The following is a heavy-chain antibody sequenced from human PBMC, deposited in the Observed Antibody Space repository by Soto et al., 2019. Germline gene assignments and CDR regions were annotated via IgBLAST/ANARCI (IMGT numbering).Heavy chain of an antibody. Sequence: GESLKISCKASGYSFSYYWIAWVRQMPGKGLEWMGSIHPGDSNTRDSPSFQGQVTISVDKSINTAYLQWTSLKASDTAMYYCARLGSSPYSSSAYWGHGTLVTVSS. CDR2: IHPGDSNT. J-gene: IGHJ4*01. D-gene: IGHD6-6*01. V-gene: IGHV5-51*01. CDR1: GYSFSYYW. CDR3: ARLGSSPYSSSAY.